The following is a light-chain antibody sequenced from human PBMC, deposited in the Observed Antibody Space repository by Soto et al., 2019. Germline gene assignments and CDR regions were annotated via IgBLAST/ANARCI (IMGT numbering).Light chain of an antibody. CDR3: QQYDKSPLT. J-gene: IGKJ4*01. CDR2: GAS. V-gene: IGKV3-20*01. Sequence: DIVLTQSPGTLSLSPGERATLSCRASQSVSSSYLAWYQQKPGQAPRLLIYGASNRATGIPDRFSGSGSGTDFTLTISRLEPEDFEVYYCQQYDKSPLTLGGGTKVDIK. CDR1: QSVSSSY.